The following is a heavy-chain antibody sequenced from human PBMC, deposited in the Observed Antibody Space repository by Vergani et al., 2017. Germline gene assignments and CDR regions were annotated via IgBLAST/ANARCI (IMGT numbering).Heavy chain of an antibody. V-gene: IGHV3-23*01. Sequence: EVQLLESGGGLVQPGGSLRLSCAASGFTFSNYAINWVRQAPGKGLEWVSAISGSGGTTYFAASVKGRFTMSRDNSKNTVYLQMHSLRDNDTAIYYCAKDGITWPARYFHYWGQGTLVTVSS. CDR1: GFTFSNYA. CDR2: ISGSGGTT. D-gene: IGHD3-16*01. CDR3: AKDGITWPARYFHY. J-gene: IGHJ4*02.